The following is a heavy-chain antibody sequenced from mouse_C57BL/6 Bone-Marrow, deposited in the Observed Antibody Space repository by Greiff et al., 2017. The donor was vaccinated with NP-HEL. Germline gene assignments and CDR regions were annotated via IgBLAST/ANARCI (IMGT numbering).Heavy chain of an antibody. CDR2: IDPENGDT. CDR1: GFNIKDDY. CDR3: TPWVTYFDY. V-gene: IGHV14-4*01. J-gene: IGHJ2*01. Sequence: VQLKESGAELVRPGASVKLSCTASGFNIKDDYMHWVKQRPEQGLEWIGWIDPENGDTEYASKFQGKATITADTSSNTAYLQLSSLTSEDTAVYYCTPWVTYFDYWGQGTTLTVSS. D-gene: IGHD2-3*01.